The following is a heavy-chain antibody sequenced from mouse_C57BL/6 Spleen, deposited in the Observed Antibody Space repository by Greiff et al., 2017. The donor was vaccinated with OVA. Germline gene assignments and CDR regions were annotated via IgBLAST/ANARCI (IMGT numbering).Heavy chain of an antibody. D-gene: IGHD1-2*01. CDR3: ARRHYYGYYFDY. J-gene: IGHJ2*01. Sequence: DVMLVESGGGLVKPGGSLKLSCAASGFTFSDYGMHWVRQAPEKGLEWVAYISSGSSTIYYADTVKGRFTISRDNAKNTLFLQMTSLRSEDTAMYYCARRHYYGYYFDYWGQGTTLTVSS. V-gene: IGHV5-17*01. CDR2: ISSGSSTI. CDR1: GFTFSDYG.